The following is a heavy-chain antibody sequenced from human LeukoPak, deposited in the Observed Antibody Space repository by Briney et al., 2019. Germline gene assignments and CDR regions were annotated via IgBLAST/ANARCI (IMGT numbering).Heavy chain of an antibody. CDR2: ISSSSSYI. Sequence: GGSLRPSCAASGFTFSSYSMNWVRQAPGKGLEWVSSISSSSSYIYYADSVKGRFTISRDNAKNSLYLQMNSLRAEDTAVYYCASYSSSSGFDYWGQGTLVTVSS. CDR1: GFTFSSYS. V-gene: IGHV3-21*01. CDR3: ASYSSSSGFDY. D-gene: IGHD6-6*01. J-gene: IGHJ4*02.